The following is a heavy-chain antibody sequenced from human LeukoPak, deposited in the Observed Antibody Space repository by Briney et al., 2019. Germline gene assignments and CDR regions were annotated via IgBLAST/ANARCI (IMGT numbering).Heavy chain of an antibody. CDR2: IYSSGFT. Sequence: SETLSLTCTVSGASISSGGYYWSWIRQHPGKGLEWIGFIYSSGFTYYNPSLKSRVAISVDTSEDQLSLKLSSVTAADTAVYYCARGNYYYGDCWGQGTLVTVS. CDR1: GASISSGGYY. CDR3: ARGNYYYGDC. D-gene: IGHD3-10*01. V-gene: IGHV4-31*03. J-gene: IGHJ4*02.